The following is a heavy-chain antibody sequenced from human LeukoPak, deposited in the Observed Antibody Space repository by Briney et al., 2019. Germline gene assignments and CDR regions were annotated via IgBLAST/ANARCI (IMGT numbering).Heavy chain of an antibody. V-gene: IGHV3-33*01. CDR1: GFTFSSYG. CDR3: ARGREWELPTPLKDFDY. J-gene: IGHJ4*02. Sequence: PGRSLRLSCAASGFTFSSYGMHWVRQAPGKGLEWVAVIWYDGSNKYYADSVKGRFTISRDNSKNTPYLQMNSLRAEDTAVYYCARGREWELPTPLKDFDYWGQGTLVPVSS. CDR2: IWYDGSNK. D-gene: IGHD1-26*01.